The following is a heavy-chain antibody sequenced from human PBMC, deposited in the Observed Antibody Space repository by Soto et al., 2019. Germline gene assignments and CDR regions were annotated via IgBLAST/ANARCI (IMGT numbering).Heavy chain of an antibody. D-gene: IGHD3-9*01. Sequence: ASVKVSCKASGGTFSSYAISWVRQAPGQGLEWMGGIIPIFGTANYAQKFQGRVTITADESTSTAYMELSSLRSEDTAVYYCARAYYDILTGYSHRFDYWGQGTLVTVSS. CDR3: ARAYYDILTGYSHRFDY. V-gene: IGHV1-69*13. CDR1: GGTFSSYA. J-gene: IGHJ4*02. CDR2: IIPIFGTA.